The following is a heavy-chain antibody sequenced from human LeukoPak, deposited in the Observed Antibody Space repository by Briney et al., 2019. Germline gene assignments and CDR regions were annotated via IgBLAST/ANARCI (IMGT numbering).Heavy chain of an antibody. V-gene: IGHV3-23*01. CDR3: AKERDYGPADY. CDR1: GFTFSSYA. D-gene: IGHD4/OR15-4a*01. J-gene: IGHJ4*02. Sequence: GSLRLSCAASGFTFSSYAIHWVRQAPGKGLEWVSGPSGSGGSTDYADSVKGRFTVSRDNSKNTLFLQMNSLRAEDTAIYYCAKERDYGPADYWGQGTLVTVSS. CDR2: PSGSGGST.